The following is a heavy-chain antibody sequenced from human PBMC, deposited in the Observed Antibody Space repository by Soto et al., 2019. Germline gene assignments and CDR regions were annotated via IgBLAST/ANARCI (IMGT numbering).Heavy chain of an antibody. CDR2: ISGSDGST. V-gene: IGHV3-23*01. Sequence: EVQLLESGGGLVQPGGALRLSCADSGFTFNNYAMTWVRQAQGKGLEWVSTISGSDGSTYYADSVKGRFTISRDNSKNALYLQMSSLRAEDTALYYCVKDWTGDTCPCMDVWGQWTTVTVSS. J-gene: IGHJ6*01. CDR1: GFTFNNYA. D-gene: IGHD2-8*02. CDR3: VKDWTGDTCPCMDV.